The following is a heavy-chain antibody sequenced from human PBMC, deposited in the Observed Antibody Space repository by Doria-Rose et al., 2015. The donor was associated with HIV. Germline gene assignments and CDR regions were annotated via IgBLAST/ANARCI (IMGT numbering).Heavy chain of an antibody. CDR1: GVSLSSPGMG. D-gene: IGHD6-13*01. Sequence: QITLKESGPALVKPTETLTLTCTVSGVSLSSPGMGVSWIRQPPGKALEWLANIFSYDERSHKTSLKSRLTISRGTSNSQVVLTMTDMDPVDTATYYCARIKSSRWYHKYYFDFWGQGTLVIVSA. CDR3: ARIKSSRWYHKYYFDF. V-gene: IGHV2-26*01. CDR2: IFSYDER. J-gene: IGHJ4*02.